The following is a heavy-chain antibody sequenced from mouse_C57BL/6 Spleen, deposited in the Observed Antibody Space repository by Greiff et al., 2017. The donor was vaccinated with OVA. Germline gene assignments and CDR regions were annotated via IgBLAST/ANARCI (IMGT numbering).Heavy chain of an antibody. Sequence: QVQLQQPGAELLKPGASVKLSCKASGYTFTSYWMHWVKQRPGRGLEWIGRIDPNSGGTKYNEKFKSKATLSVDKPSSTAYMQLSSLTSEDSAVYYGTREKELYDYDFAYWGQGTLVTVSA. J-gene: IGHJ3*01. D-gene: IGHD2-4*01. V-gene: IGHV1-72*01. CDR1: GYTFTSYW. CDR3: TREKELYDYDFAY. CDR2: IDPNSGGT.